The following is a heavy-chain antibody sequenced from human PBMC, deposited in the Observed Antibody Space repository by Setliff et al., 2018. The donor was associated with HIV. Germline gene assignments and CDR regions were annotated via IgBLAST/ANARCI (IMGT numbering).Heavy chain of an antibody. D-gene: IGHD3-3*01. Sequence: SETLSLTCTVSGGSISSSSYYWGWIRQPPGKGLEWIGSIYYSGSAYYNPSLKTRVTISVDTSKNQFSLKLSSVTAADTAVYYCASLTTDRFLEWLFVYWGQGTLVTVSS. CDR3: ASLTTDRFLEWLFVY. CDR2: IYYSGSA. CDR1: GGSISSSSYY. V-gene: IGHV4-39*01. J-gene: IGHJ4*02.